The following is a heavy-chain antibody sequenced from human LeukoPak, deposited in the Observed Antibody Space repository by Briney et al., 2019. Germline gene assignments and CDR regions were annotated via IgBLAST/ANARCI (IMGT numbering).Heavy chain of an antibody. Sequence: SQTLSLTCTVSGGSISSGSYYWSWIRQPAGKGLEWIGHIYTSGSTNYNPSLKSRVTMSVDTSKNQFSLKLSSVTAADTAVYYCARAQEYGGNFDYWGQGTLVTVSS. CDR2: IYTSGST. D-gene: IGHD4-23*01. CDR3: ARAQEYGGNFDY. V-gene: IGHV4-61*09. CDR1: GGSISSGSYY. J-gene: IGHJ4*02.